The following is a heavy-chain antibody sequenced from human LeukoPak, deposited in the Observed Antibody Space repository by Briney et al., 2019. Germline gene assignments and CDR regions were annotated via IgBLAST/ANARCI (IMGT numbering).Heavy chain of an antibody. J-gene: IGHJ4*02. CDR2: ISSSGNTI. CDR1: GFTFSSYE. D-gene: IGHD3-3*01. CDR3: ARARLIWSGYSVFDY. V-gene: IGHV3-48*03. Sequence: GGSLRLSCAASGFTFSSYEMNWVRQAPGKGLEWVSYISSSGNTIYYADSVKGRFTFSRDNAKNSLFLQMNSLGAEDTAVYYCARARLIWSGYSVFDYWGQGTLVTVSS.